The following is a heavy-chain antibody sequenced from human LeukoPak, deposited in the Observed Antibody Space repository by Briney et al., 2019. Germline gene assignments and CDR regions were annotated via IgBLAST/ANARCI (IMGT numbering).Heavy chain of an antibody. CDR3: ARDFTYYIDY. J-gene: IGHJ4*02. CDR1: GFTFRSHG. V-gene: IGHV3-33*01. CDR2: TWYDGSYE. Sequence: GRSLRLSCAAAGFTFRSHGMHWVRQTPGKGLEWVAVTWYDGSYEYYANSVKGRFTISRDNSKNTLYLQMNSLRAEDTAVYYCARDFTYYIDYWGQGTLVTVSS.